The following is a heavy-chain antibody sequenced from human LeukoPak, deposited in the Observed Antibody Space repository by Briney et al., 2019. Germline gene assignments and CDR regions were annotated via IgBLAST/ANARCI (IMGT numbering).Heavy chain of an antibody. CDR2: INPYSGAT. D-gene: IGHD2-2*01. V-gene: IGHV1-2*02. CDR1: GYTFTGYY. CDR3: TREDCSATTCRGDWFDP. Sequence: GVSVKVSCKASGYTFTGYYMHWVRQAPGQGLEWMGWINPYSGATNYAQNFQGRVTMTRDTSISTAYMELSRLRSDDTAVYYCTREDCSATTCRGDWFDPWGQGTLVTVSS. J-gene: IGHJ5*02.